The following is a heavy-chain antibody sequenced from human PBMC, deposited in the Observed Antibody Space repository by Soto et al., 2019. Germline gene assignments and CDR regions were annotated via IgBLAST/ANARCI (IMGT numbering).Heavy chain of an antibody. CDR3: ASARLGELSRSPPCY. Sequence: QVQLVQSGAEVKKPGASVKVSCKAFGYTFTSFGITWMRQAPGQGLEWMGWISGYNGDTHYPEKLQDRVTVTTDTSTDTSYMELRSLTSDDTAVYYCASARLGELSRSPPCYWGQGNLVTVSS. D-gene: IGHD3-16*02. CDR2: ISGYNGDT. CDR1: GYTFTSFG. J-gene: IGHJ4*02. V-gene: IGHV1-18*01.